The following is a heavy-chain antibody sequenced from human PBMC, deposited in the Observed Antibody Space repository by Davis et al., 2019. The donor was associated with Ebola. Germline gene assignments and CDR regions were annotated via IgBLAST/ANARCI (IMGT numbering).Heavy chain of an antibody. D-gene: IGHD5-18*01. CDR3: ARSGYSYGTGYYFDS. V-gene: IGHV4-4*09. J-gene: IGHJ4*02. CDR2: VHFSGNT. Sequence: MPSETLSLTCTVSGGSISNFYWSWVRQPPGKGLDLIGYVHFSGNTNYNPSLRGRVTISVDTSKNQFSLKLSSVTAADTAVYYCARSGYSYGTGYYFDSWGQGTLVTVSS. CDR1: GGSISNFY.